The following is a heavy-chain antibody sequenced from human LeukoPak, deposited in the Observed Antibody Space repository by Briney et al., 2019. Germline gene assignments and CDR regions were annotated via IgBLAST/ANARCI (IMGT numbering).Heavy chain of an antibody. D-gene: IGHD2-2*01. CDR3: ARDDIVVVPAARPPTHYGMDV. V-gene: IGHV4-61*02. CDR1: GGSISSGSYY. Sequence: SETLSLTCTVSGGSISSGSYYWSWIRQPAGKGLEWIGRIYTCGSTNYNPSLKSRVTISVDTSKNQFSLKLSSVTAADTAVYYCARDDIVVVPAARPPTHYGMDVWGQGTTVTVSS. J-gene: IGHJ6*02. CDR2: IYTCGST.